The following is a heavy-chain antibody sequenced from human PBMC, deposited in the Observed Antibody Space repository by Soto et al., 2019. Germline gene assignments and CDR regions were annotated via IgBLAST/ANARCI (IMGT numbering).Heavy chain of an antibody. Sequence: GGSLRLSCAASGFTFSSYWMSWVRQAPGKGLEWVANIKQDGSEKYYVDSVKGRFTISRDNAKNSLYPQMNSLRAEDTAVYYCASSYSSGWYGAGAFDIWGQGTMVTVSS. D-gene: IGHD6-19*01. J-gene: IGHJ3*02. CDR2: IKQDGSEK. V-gene: IGHV3-7*01. CDR1: GFTFSSYW. CDR3: ASSYSSGWYGAGAFDI.